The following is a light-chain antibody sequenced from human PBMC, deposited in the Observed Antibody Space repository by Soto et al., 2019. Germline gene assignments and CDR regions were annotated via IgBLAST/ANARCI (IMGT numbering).Light chain of an antibody. V-gene: IGKV1-5*03. Sequence: DIQMTQSPSTLSASVGDRVTITCRASQSISSWLAWYQQKPGKAPKLLIYKASSLEGGIPSRFSGSGSETEFTLTISSLQPEDVATYYCQQYNSYQYTLGQGTKLEIK. CDR1: QSISSW. CDR2: KAS. J-gene: IGKJ2*01. CDR3: QQYNSYQYT.